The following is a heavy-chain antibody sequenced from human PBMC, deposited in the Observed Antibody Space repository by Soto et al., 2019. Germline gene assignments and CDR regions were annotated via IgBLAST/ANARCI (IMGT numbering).Heavy chain of an antibody. V-gene: IGHV3-15*01. Sequence: GGSLRLSCAASGFTFSNAWMSWVRQAPGKGLEWVGRIKSKTDGGTTDYAAPVKGRFTISRDDSKNTLYLQMNSLKTEDTAVYYCTTDQETYGSGSYFDYWGQGTLVTVSS. D-gene: IGHD3-10*01. CDR3: TTDQETYGSGSYFDY. CDR2: IKSKTDGGTT. CDR1: GFTFSNAW. J-gene: IGHJ4*02.